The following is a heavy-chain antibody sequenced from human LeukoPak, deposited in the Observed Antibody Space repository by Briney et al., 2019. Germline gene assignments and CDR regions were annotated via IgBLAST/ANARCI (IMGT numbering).Heavy chain of an antibody. J-gene: IGHJ4*02. CDR1: GGSISSSSYY. CDR2: IYYSGST. D-gene: IGHD2-2*01. CDR3: AQLLTYYFDY. Sequence: MPSDTLSLTCTVSGGSISSSSYYWGWIRQPPGKGLEWIGSIYYSGSTYYNPSLKSRVTISVDTSKNQFSLKLSSVTAADTAVYYCAQLLTYYFDYWGQGTLVTVSS. V-gene: IGHV4-39*01.